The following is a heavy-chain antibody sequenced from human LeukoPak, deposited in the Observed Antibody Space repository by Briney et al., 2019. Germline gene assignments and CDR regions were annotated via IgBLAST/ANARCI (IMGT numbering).Heavy chain of an antibody. CDR2: IKQDGSEI. CDR1: GFTFSNYW. J-gene: IGHJ4*02. Sequence: GGSLRLSCAASGFTFSNYWMGWVRQAPGKGLEWVANIKQDGSEIYYVDSVKGRFTISRDNSKNTLYLQMNSLRAEDTAVYYCVKDEPGSSWFNWGQGTLVTVSS. V-gene: IGHV3-7*03. D-gene: IGHD6-13*01. CDR3: VKDEPGSSWFN.